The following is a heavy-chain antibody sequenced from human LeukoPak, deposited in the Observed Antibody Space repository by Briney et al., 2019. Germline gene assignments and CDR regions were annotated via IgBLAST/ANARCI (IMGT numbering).Heavy chain of an antibody. Sequence: SETLSLTCTVSGGSISSYYWSWIRQPPGKGLEWIGYIYYSGSTNYNPSLKSRVTISVDTSKNQFSLKLSSVTAADTAVYYCARTPPATVPYFDYWGQGTLVTVSS. J-gene: IGHJ4*02. CDR3: ARTPPATVPYFDY. V-gene: IGHV4-59*01. CDR1: GGSISSYY. D-gene: IGHD4-17*01. CDR2: IYYSGST.